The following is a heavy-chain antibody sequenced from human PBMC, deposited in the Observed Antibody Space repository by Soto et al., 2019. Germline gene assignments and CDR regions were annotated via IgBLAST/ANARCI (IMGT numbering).Heavy chain of an antibody. CDR1: GGSFSGCY. V-gene: IGHV4-34*01. CDR2: INYSGST. D-gene: IGHD6-13*01. CDR3: ARGVKQFSSSWRSYYYGMDV. Sequence: PSETLSLTCVVYGGSFSGCYWSWIRQPPGKGLEWIGEINYSGSTNYNPSLKSRVTISVDTSKNPSKNQFSLRLSSVTAADTAVYYCARGVKQFSSSWRSYYYGMDVWGQGTTVTVSS. J-gene: IGHJ6*02.